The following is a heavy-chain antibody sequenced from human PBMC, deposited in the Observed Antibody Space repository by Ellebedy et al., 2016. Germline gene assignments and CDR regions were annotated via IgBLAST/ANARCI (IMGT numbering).Heavy chain of an antibody. J-gene: IGHJ4*02. D-gene: IGHD6-13*01. CDR1: GYTFTSYA. CDR3: AFGASSSSWSY. CDR2: INAGNGNT. V-gene: IGHV1-3*01. Sequence: ASVKVSCKASGYTFTSYAMHWVRQAPGQRLEWMGWINAGNGNTKYSQKFQGRVTFTSDTSATTAYMEMSSLRSEDTAVYYCAFGASSSSWSYWGQGTLVTVSS.